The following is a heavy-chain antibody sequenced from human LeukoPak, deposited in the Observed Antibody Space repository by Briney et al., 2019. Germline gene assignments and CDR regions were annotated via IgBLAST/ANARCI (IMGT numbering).Heavy chain of an antibody. Sequence: GGSLRLSCAASGFTVSSNYMSWVRQAPGKGLEWVSVIYSGGSTYYADSVKGRFTISRDNSKNTLYLQMNSLRAEDTAVYYCARENSHSAYDCSQYWGQGTLVTVSS. J-gene: IGHJ4*02. CDR3: ARENSHSAYDCSQY. V-gene: IGHV3-53*01. CDR2: IYSGGST. D-gene: IGHD4-11*01. CDR1: GFTVSSNY.